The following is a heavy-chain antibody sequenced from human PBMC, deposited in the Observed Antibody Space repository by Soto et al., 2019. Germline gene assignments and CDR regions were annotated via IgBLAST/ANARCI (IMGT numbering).Heavy chain of an antibody. Sequence: GGSLRLSCAASGFTFSSYAMSWVRQAPGKGLEWVSAISGSGGSTYYADSVKGRFTISRDNSKNTLYLQMNSLRAEDTAVYYCAKQKYYYDSSGYLYYFDYWGQGTLVTVSS. CDR2: ISGSGGST. D-gene: IGHD3-22*01. V-gene: IGHV3-23*01. CDR1: GFTFSSYA. J-gene: IGHJ4*02. CDR3: AKQKYYYDSSGYLYYFDY.